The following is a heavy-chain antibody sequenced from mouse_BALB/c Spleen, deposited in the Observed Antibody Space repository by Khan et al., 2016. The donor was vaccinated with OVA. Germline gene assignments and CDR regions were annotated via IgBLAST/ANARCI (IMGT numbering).Heavy chain of an antibody. CDR3: ARGYDFFAS. CDR2: INPNTDNI. D-gene: IGHD2-14*01. J-gene: IGHJ3*01. CDR1: NYSFTLYY. V-gene: IGHV1-26*01. Sequence: EVELVESGPDLVKPGASVKISCKASNYSFTLYYMSWVKQSPGKSLEWIGRINPNTDNINYNQEFKGKAILTVDKSSNTAYMELRSLTSEDSAVYFCARGYDFFASWGQGTLVTVSA.